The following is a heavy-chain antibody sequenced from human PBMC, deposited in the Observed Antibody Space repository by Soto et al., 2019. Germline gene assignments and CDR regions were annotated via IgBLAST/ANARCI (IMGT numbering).Heavy chain of an antibody. D-gene: IGHD2-2*01. Sequence: GASVKVSCKASGGTFSSYTISWVRQAPGQGLEWMGRIIPILGIANYAQKFQGRVTITADKSTSTAYMELSSLRSEDTAVYYCARVGYCSSTSCYFATDRFYYFDYWGQGTLVTVSS. CDR2: IIPILGIA. CDR3: ARVGYCSSTSCYFATDRFYYFDY. CDR1: GGTFSSYT. J-gene: IGHJ4*02. V-gene: IGHV1-69*02.